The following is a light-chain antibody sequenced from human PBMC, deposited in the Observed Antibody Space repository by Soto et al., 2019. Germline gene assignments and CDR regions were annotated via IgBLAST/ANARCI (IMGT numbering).Light chain of an antibody. CDR2: EVS. CDR3: SSYTSSSPVV. V-gene: IGLV2-14*01. CDR1: SSDVGGYNY. J-gene: IGLJ2*01. Sequence: QSALTQPASVSGSPGQSITISCTGTSSDVGGYNYVSWYQQHPGKAPKVMIYEVSNRPSGVSKRFSGSKSGNTASLTISGLQAEDEADYYCSSYTSSSPVVFGGGTKLTV.